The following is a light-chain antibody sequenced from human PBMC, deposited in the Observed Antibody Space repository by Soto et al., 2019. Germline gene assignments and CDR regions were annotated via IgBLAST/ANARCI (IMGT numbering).Light chain of an antibody. CDR2: DVS. J-gene: IGLJ2*01. V-gene: IGLV2-14*03. CDR1: NSDIGGYNS. Sequence: QSALTQPASMSGSPGQSITIPCTGTNSDIGGYNSVSWYQQHPGIAPQLIIYDVSYRPSGISSRFSGSKSGNTASLTISGLQAADEADYYCASFTTSSARVFGGGTKLTVL. CDR3: ASFTTSSARV.